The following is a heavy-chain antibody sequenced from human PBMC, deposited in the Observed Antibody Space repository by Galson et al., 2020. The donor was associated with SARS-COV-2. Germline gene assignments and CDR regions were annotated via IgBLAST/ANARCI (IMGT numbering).Heavy chain of an antibody. V-gene: IGHV1-24*01. D-gene: IGHD3-3*01. Sequence: APVKVSCKVSGYTLTELSMHWVRQAPGKGLEWMGGFDPEDGETIYAQKFQGRVTMTEDTSTDTAYMELSSLRSEDTAVYYCATAYVLRFLEWLFYWGQGTLVTFSS. CDR3: ATAYVLRFLEWLFY. CDR1: GYTLTELS. CDR2: FDPEDGET. J-gene: IGHJ4*02.